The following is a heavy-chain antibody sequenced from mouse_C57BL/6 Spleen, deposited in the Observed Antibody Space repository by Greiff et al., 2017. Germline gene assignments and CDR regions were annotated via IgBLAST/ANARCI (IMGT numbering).Heavy chain of an antibody. J-gene: IGHJ2*01. D-gene: IGHD3-3*01. V-gene: IGHV5-17*01. CDR2: ISSGSSTI. CDR1: GFTFSDYG. CDR3: ARGLGLGKYFDY. Sequence: EVKLVESGGGLVKPGGSLKLSCAASGFTFSDYGMHWVRQAPEKGLEWVAYISSGSSTIYFADTVKGRFTISRDNAKNTLFLQMTSLRSEDTAMYYCARGLGLGKYFDYWGQGTTLTVSS.